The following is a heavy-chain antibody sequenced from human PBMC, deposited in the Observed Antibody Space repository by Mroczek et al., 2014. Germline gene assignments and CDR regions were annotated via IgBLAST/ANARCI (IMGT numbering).Heavy chain of an antibody. J-gene: IGHJ2*01. CDR3: ARQGQQLANWYFDL. CDR1: GGSISSSSYY. D-gene: IGHD6-13*01. Sequence: QLQHGAQDSVKTFRETLSLTCTVSGGSISSSSYYWGWIRQPPGKGLEWIGSIYYSGSTYYNRPSRVESTISVDTSKNQFSLKLSSVTAADTAVYYCARQGQQLANWYFDLWGRGTLVTVSS. V-gene: IGHV4-39*01. CDR2: IYYSGST.